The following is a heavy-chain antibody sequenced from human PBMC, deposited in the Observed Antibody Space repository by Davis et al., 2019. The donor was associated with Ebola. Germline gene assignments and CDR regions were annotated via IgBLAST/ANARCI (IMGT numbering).Heavy chain of an antibody. J-gene: IGHJ5*02. CDR3: ASLGAIFGWDWFDP. V-gene: IGHV1-2*02. CDR1: GYTFTGYY. CDR2: INPNSGGT. Sequence: ASVKVSCKASGYTFTGYYMHWVRQAPEQGLEWMGWINPNSGGTNYAQKFQGRVTMTRDTSISTAYMELSRRRYDDTAVYYCASLGAIFGWDWFDPWGQGTLVTVSS. D-gene: IGHD3-3*01.